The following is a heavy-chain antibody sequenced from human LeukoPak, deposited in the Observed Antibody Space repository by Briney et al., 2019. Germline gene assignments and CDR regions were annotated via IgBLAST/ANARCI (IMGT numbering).Heavy chain of an antibody. CDR2: IYYSGST. Sequence: PSETLSRTCTVSGGSISSYYWSWIRQPPGKGLEWIGYIYYSGSTNYNPSLKSRVTISVDTSKNQFSLKLSSVTAADTAVYYCARGADYGDKFDYWGQGTLVTVSS. V-gene: IGHV4-59*01. D-gene: IGHD4-17*01. CDR3: ARGADYGDKFDY. CDR1: GGSISSYY. J-gene: IGHJ4*02.